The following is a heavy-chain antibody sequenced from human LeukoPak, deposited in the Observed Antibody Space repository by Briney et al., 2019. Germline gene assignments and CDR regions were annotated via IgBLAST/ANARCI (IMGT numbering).Heavy chain of an antibody. CDR1: GGTFSSYA. CDR3: ARASPGANYDILTGYYPSAFDI. J-gene: IGHJ3*02. Sequence: ASVKVSCKASGGTFSSYAISWARQAPGQGLEWMGGIIPIFGTANYAQKFQGRVTITADESTSTAYMELSSLRSEDTAVYYCARASPGANYDILTGYYPSAFDIWGQGTMVTVSS. D-gene: IGHD3-9*01. CDR2: IIPIFGTA. V-gene: IGHV1-69*01.